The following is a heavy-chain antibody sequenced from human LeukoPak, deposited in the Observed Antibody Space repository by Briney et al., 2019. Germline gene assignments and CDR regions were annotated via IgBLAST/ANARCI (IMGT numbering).Heavy chain of an antibody. V-gene: IGHV3-33*01. D-gene: IGHD1-26*01. Sequence: GGSLRLSCAASGLTFRSYGMPWVRQAPGKGLEWVTIISYDGSNKYYADSVKGRFTISRDNSKNTLYLQMNSLRVEDTALYYCASVRGSYSSYYFDYWGQGTLVTVSS. CDR1: GLTFRSYG. CDR3: ASVRGSYSSYYFDY. J-gene: IGHJ4*02. CDR2: ISYDGSNK.